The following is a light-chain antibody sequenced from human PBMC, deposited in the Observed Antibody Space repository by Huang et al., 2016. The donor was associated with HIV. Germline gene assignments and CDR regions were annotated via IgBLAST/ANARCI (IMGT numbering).Light chain of an antibody. CDR3: QQYNNWPPGSYT. CDR1: QSVGSN. J-gene: IGKJ2*01. V-gene: IGKV3-15*01. CDR2: GAS. Sequence: EIVMTQSPATLSVSPGERATLSCRASQSVGSNLAWYQQKPVQAPRLLIYGASTRATGITARFSGSGSGTEFTLTINSLQSEDFAVYYCQQYNNWPPGSYTFGQGTKLEIK.